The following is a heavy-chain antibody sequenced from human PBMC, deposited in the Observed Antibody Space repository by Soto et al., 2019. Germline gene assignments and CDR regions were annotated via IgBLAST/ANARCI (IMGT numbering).Heavy chain of an antibody. CDR1: GFIFSDYY. CDR3: ARDRYGFANVTYYYYGMDV. CDR2: ISRSGSTI. V-gene: IGHV3-11*01. Sequence: GGSLRLSCEASGFIFSDYYMSWIRQAPGKGLEWVSYISRSGSTINYADSVKGRFTISRDNAKNLLYLQMNTLRAEDTAVYYCARDRYGFANVTYYYYGMDVWGQGTTVTVS. J-gene: IGHJ6*02. D-gene: IGHD2-21*01.